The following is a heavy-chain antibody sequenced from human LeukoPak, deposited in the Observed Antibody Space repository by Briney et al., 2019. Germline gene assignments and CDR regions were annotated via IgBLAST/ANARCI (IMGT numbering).Heavy chain of an antibody. V-gene: IGHV3-11*04. CDR1: GFTVSSNY. Sequence: GGSLRLSCAASGFTVSSNYMSWVRQAPGKGLEWVSYISSSGSTIYYVDSVKGRFTISRDNAKNSLYLQMNSLRAEDTAVYYCARERQVYSYYYYMDVWGKGTTVTVSS. D-gene: IGHD1-14*01. CDR2: ISSSGSTI. CDR3: ARERQVYSYYYYMDV. J-gene: IGHJ6*03.